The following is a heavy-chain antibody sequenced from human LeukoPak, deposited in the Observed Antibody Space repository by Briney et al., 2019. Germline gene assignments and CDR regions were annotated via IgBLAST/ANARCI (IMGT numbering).Heavy chain of an antibody. CDR2: ISSSGSTI. J-gene: IGHJ4*02. D-gene: IGHD6-13*01. V-gene: IGHV3-48*03. CDR3: ARDMRYSSSWDDY. CDR1: GLTFSSYE. Sequence: GGSLRLSCAASGLTFSSYEMNWVRQAPGKGLEWVPYISSSGSTIYYADSVKGRFTISRDNAKNSLYLQMNSLRAEDTAVYYCARDMRYSSSWDDYWGQGTLVTVSS.